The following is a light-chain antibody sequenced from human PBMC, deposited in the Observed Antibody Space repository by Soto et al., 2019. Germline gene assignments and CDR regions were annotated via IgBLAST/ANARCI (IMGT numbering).Light chain of an antibody. V-gene: IGKV1-5*03. J-gene: IGKJ5*01. CDR2: TAS. Sequence: DVQMTQAPSTLSASVGDRVTITCRASQGISGWLAWYQQKPGRAPKLLIHTASTLESGVPSRFSGSASGTEFTLTIRNLQPDDFATYYCQQYGDYSPITFGQGTRLEI. CDR3: QQYGDYSPIT. CDR1: QGISGW.